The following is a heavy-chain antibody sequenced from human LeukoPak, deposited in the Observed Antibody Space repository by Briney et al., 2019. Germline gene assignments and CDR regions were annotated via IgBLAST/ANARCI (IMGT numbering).Heavy chain of an antibody. Sequence: GGSLRLSCTVSGFTLSSYEMTWFRQAPGKGLEWVSSIGYSGGDTHYADSVKGRFTISRDNSKNTLYLQLNSLRAEDTAVYYCARRAGAYSHPYDYWGQGTLVTVSS. D-gene: IGHD4/OR15-4a*01. V-gene: IGHV3-23*01. CDR3: ARRAGAYSHPYDY. CDR2: IGYSGGDT. J-gene: IGHJ4*02. CDR1: GFTLSSYE.